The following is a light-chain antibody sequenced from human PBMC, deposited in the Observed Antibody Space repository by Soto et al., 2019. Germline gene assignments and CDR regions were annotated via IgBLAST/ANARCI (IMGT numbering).Light chain of an antibody. CDR2: DDS. Sequence: SYELTQPPSVSVAPGQTARITCGGNKIGSKSVHWYQQKPGQAPVLVVYDDSDRPSGIPERFSGSNSGNTATLTISRVEAGDEADYYCQVWDSSSDHRVVFGGGTKVTVL. CDR3: QVWDSSSDHRVV. V-gene: IGLV3-21*02. J-gene: IGLJ2*01. CDR1: KIGSKS.